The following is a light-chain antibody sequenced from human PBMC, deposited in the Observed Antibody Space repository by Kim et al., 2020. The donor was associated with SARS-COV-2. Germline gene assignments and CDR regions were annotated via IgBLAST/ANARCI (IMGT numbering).Light chain of an antibody. CDR3: QQYGSSPLT. Sequence: SPGERATLSCRASQSVSSIYLAWYQQKPGQAPRLLIYGASSRATGIPDRFSGSGSGTDFTLTISRLEPEDFAVYYCQQYGSSPLTFGQGIKVDIK. J-gene: IGKJ1*01. V-gene: IGKV3-20*01. CDR1: QSVSSIY. CDR2: GAS.